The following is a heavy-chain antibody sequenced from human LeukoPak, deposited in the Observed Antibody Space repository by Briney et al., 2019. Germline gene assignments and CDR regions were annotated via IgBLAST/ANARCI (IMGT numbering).Heavy chain of an antibody. CDR1: GASIRSHY. V-gene: IGHV4-4*07. J-gene: IGHJ4*01. D-gene: IGHD3-3*01. Sequence: SETLSLTCTVSGASIRSHYWNWIRQTAGEGLEWIGRIYNNRSPDYNPSLKSRVTISVDTSKNQLSLKMTSVTVADTALYYCERESVFGSRYYFDYWGHGILVTVSS. CDR3: ERESVFGSRYYFDY. CDR2: IYNNRSP.